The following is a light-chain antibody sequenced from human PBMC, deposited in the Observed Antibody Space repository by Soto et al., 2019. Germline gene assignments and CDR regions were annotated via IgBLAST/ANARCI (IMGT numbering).Light chain of an antibody. J-gene: IGKJ1*01. CDR3: MQALRAPPT. CDR2: LGS. V-gene: IGKV2-28*01. Sequence: DLVMTKTQLSLPVTPGEPASTSCRCRQSLLGTNGHNYLDWDLQKPGQSPQLLIYLGSNRASGVPDRFSGSGSGTYFTLKISRVEAEDVGVYHCMQALRAPPTLGQGTKVDTK. CDR1: QSLLGTNGHNY.